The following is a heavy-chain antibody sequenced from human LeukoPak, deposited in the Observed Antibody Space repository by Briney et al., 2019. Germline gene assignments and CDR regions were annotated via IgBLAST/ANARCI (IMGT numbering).Heavy chain of an antibody. CDR3: AKVPDGDYGVDY. D-gene: IGHD4-17*01. J-gene: IGHJ4*02. CDR2: ISYDGSNK. Sequence: GRSLRLSCAASGFTFSSYGMRWVRQAPGKGLEWVAVISYDGSNKYYADSVKGRFTISRDNSKNTLYLQMNSLRAEDTAVYYCAKVPDGDYGVDYWGQGTLVTVSS. V-gene: IGHV3-30*18. CDR1: GFTFSSYG.